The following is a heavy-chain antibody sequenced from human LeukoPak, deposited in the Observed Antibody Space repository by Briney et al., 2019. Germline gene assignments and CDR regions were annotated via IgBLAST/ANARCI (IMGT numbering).Heavy chain of an antibody. D-gene: IGHD3-22*01. Sequence: ASVKVSCKASGYTFTGYYMHWVRQAPGQGLEWMGWIDPNSGGTNYAQKFQGRVTMTRDTSISTAYIELSSLRSEDTAVYYCARVKSYYYDTSDKDAFDIWGQGTMVTVSS. V-gene: IGHV1-2*02. CDR2: IDPNSGGT. CDR1: GYTFTGYY. J-gene: IGHJ3*02. CDR3: ARVKSYYYDTSDKDAFDI.